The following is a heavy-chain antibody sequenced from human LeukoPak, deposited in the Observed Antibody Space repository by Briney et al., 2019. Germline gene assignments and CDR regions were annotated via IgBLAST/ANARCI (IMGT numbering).Heavy chain of an antibody. CDR1: GFTFSTYS. Sequence: PGEAPRLSCTTSGFTFSTYSMNWVRQAPGGGLEWVSYISICSTYVYYADSVKDRFTVSRDNAKNSLVLQMNSLRAEDTAVYYCARGVSGATALDFWGQGTLVTVSS. CDR2: ISICSTYV. CDR3: ARGVSGATALDF. V-gene: IGHV3-21*01. J-gene: IGHJ4*02. D-gene: IGHD4/OR15-4a*01.